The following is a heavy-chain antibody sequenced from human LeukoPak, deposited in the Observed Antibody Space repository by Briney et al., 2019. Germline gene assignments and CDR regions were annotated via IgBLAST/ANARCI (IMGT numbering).Heavy chain of an antibody. J-gene: IGHJ4*02. V-gene: IGHV3-33*01. CDR1: GFTFSTYG. D-gene: IGHD3-10*01. CDR3: ARAVGPYDY. Sequence: PGRSLRLSCAASGFTFSTYGTHWVRQAPGEGLEWVAVIWYDGSIEYYADSVKGRFTISRDNSKNTLYLQMNSLRAEDTGVYYCARAVGPYDYWGQGTLVTVSS. CDR2: IWYDGSIE.